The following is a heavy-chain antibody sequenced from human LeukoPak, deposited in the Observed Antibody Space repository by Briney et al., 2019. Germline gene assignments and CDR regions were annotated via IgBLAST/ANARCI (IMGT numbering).Heavy chain of an antibody. CDR2: INHSGST. CDR3: ARGYRYCSGGSCYGNWFDP. V-gene: IGHV4-34*01. Sequence: SETLSLTCAVYGGSFSGYYWSWIRQPPGKGLEWIGEINHSGSTNYNPSLKSRVTISVDTSKNQFSLKLSSVTAADTAVYYCARGYRYCSGGSCYGNWFDPWGQGTLVTVSS. D-gene: IGHD2-15*01. CDR1: GGSFSGYY. J-gene: IGHJ5*02.